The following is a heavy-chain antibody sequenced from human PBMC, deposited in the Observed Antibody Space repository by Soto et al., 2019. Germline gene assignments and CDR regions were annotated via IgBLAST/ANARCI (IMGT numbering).Heavy chain of an antibody. CDR2: IIPIFGTA. CDR3: ARHRPPRPHPQAPGYSSGWYGHAFDI. CDR1: GGTFSSYA. V-gene: IGHV1-69*13. J-gene: IGHJ3*02. D-gene: IGHD6-19*01. Sequence: GASVKVSCKASGGTFSSYAISWVRQAPGQGLEWMGGIIPIFGTANYAQKFQGRVTITADESTSTAYMELSSLRSEDTAVYYCARHRPPRPHPQAPGYSSGWYGHAFDIWGQGTMVTVSS.